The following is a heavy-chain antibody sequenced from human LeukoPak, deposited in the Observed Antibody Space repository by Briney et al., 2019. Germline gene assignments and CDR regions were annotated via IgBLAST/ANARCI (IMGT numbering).Heavy chain of an antibody. CDR2: ISSSSSYI. J-gene: IGHJ4*02. V-gene: IGHV3-21*01. D-gene: IGHD2-2*01. CDR3: ATGDGELYQLPGDY. Sequence: MTGGSLRLSCAASGFTFSSYSMNWVRQAPGKGLEWVSSISSSSSYIYYADSVKGRFTISRDNAKNSLYLQMNSLRAEDTAVYYCATGDGELYQLPGDYWGQGTLVTVSS. CDR1: GFTFSSYS.